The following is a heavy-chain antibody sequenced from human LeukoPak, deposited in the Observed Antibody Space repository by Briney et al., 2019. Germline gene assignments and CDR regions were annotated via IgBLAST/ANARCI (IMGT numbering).Heavy chain of an antibody. CDR2: IIPILGIA. J-gene: IGHJ4*02. Sequence: ASVKVSCKAYGGTFSSYAISWVRQAPGQGLEWMGRIIPILGIANYAQKFQGRVTITADKSTGTAYMELSSLRSEDTAVYYCARDNSSGWYGGGNFFDYWGQGTLVTVSS. CDR1: GGTFSSYA. D-gene: IGHD6-19*01. V-gene: IGHV1-69*04. CDR3: ARDNSSGWYGGGNFFDY.